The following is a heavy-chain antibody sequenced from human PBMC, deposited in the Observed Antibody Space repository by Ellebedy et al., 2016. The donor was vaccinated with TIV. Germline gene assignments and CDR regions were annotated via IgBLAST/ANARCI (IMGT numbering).Heavy chain of an antibody. Sequence: GESLKISCAASGFTFSSYSMNWVRQAPGKGLEWVSSISSSSSYIYYADSVKGRFTISRDNAKNSLYLQMNSLRAEDTAVYYCAREEYYYGSGSSWFDPWGQGTLVTVSS. D-gene: IGHD3-10*01. J-gene: IGHJ5*02. CDR2: ISSSSSYI. V-gene: IGHV3-21*01. CDR3: AREEYYYGSGSSWFDP. CDR1: GFTFSSYS.